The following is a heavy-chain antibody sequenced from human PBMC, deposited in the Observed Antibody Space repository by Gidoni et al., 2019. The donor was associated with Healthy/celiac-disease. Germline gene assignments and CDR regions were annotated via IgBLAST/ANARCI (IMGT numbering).Heavy chain of an antibody. V-gene: IGHV3-21*01. CDR2: ISSSSSYI. J-gene: IGHJ4*02. D-gene: IGHD3-3*01. CDR1: GFPFSSYS. Sequence: EVQLVESGGGLVKPGGSLRLSCAASGFPFSSYSMNWVRQAPGKGLEWVSSISSSSSYIYYADSVKGRFTISRDNAKNSLYLQMNSLRAEDTAVYYCARLKGVFGVVIIPFDYWGQGTLVTVSS. CDR3: ARLKGVFGVVIIPFDY.